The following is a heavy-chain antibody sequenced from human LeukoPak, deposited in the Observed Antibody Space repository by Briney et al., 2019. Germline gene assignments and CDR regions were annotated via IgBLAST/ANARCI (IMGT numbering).Heavy chain of an antibody. Sequence: SETLSLTCAVYGGSFSGYYWSWIRQPPGKGLEWIGEINHSGSTNYNPSLKSRVTISVDTSKNQFSLKLSSVTAADTAVYYCAGGPIVGAPHSDYWGQGTLVTVSS. V-gene: IGHV4-34*01. CDR2: INHSGST. CDR1: GGSFSGYY. CDR3: AGGPIVGAPHSDY. D-gene: IGHD1-26*01. J-gene: IGHJ4*02.